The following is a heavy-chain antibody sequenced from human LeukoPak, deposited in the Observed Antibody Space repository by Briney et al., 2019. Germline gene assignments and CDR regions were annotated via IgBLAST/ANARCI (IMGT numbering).Heavy chain of an antibody. V-gene: IGHV3-30*09. CDR3: ARDQTLLYYYHYGMDV. J-gene: IGHJ6*02. CDR1: GFTFSSYA. D-gene: IGHD2-15*01. CDR2: ISYDGSNK. Sequence: GRSLRLSCAASGFTFSSYAMHWVRQAPGKGLEWVAVISYDGSNKYYADSVKGRFAISRDNSKNTLLLQMNSLRAEDTAVYYCARDQTLLYYYHYGMDVWGQGTTVTVSS.